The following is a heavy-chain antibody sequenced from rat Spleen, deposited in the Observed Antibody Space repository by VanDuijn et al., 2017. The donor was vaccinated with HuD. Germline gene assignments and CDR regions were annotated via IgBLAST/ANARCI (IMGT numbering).Heavy chain of an antibody. CDR3: AREDYYNGNWYFDF. J-gene: IGHJ1*01. CDR2: ISDSGSRI. D-gene: IGHD1-1*01. CDR1: GFTFSNYY. V-gene: IGHV5-7*01. Sequence: EVQLVESGGGLVQPRRSLKLSCAASGFTFSNYYMAWVRKAPKKGLEWVATISDSGSRIYYPDSVKGRFTISRDNAKSSLYLQMNSLKSEDTATYYCAREDYYNGNWYFDFWGPGTMVTVSS.